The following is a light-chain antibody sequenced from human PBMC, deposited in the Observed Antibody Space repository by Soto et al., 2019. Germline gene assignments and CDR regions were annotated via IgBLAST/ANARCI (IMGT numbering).Light chain of an antibody. V-gene: IGLV2-23*01. CDR3: FSYAGYSTWV. CDR1: RSDVGIYNL. Sequence: QSVLTQPASVSGSPGQSITISCTGSRSDVGIYNLVSWYQQHPGKAPQLIIYEDIKRPSGVSDRISGSKSGNTASLTISGLQPEDEADYHCFSYAGYSTWVFGGGTKVTVL. J-gene: IGLJ3*02. CDR2: EDI.